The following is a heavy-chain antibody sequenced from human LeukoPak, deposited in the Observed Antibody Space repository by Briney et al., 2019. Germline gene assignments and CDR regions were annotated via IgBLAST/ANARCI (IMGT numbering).Heavy chain of an antibody. CDR2: INWDGSST. CDR1: GFTFDDYT. CDR3: ARDTSHDYGDY. V-gene: IGHV3-43*01. Sequence: GGSLRLSCAPSGFTFDDYTIHWVRQAPGKGLEWVSLINWDGSSTYYADSVKGRFTISRDNAKNSLYLRMNSLRAEDTAVYYCARDTSHDYGDYWGQGTLVTVSS. J-gene: IGHJ4*02.